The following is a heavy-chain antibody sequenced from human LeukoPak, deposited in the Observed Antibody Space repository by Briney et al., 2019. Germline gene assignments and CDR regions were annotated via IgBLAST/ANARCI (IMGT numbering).Heavy chain of an antibody. CDR2: IYYSGST. J-gene: IGHJ6*02. V-gene: IGHV4-31*03. D-gene: IGHD3-10*01. CDR1: GGSISSGGYY. Sequence: PSETLSLTCTVSGGSISSGGYYWSWIRQHPGKGLEWIGYIYYSGSTYYNPSLKSRVSISVDTSKNQFSLKLSSVTAADTAVYYCARTIIGYGMDVWGQGTTVTVSS. CDR3: ARTIIGYGMDV.